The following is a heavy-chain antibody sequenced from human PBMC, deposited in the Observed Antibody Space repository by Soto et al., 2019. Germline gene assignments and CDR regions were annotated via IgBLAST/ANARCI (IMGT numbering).Heavy chain of an antibody. CDR1: GGSVSSSSYY. CDR3: ARDHWNDFDY. CDR2: VYYSGST. J-gene: IGHJ4*02. V-gene: IGHV4-39*02. Sequence: PSETLSLTCTVSGGSVSSSSYYWGWVRQPPGKGLEWIGSVYYSGSTYYNPSLESRVTISVDKSRNQFSLKLMSLSAADTAVYYCARDHWNDFDYWGQGTLVTVSS. D-gene: IGHD1-1*01.